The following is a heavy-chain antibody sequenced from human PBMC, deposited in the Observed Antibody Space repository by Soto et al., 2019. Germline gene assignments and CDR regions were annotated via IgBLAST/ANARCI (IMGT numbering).Heavy chain of an antibody. J-gene: IGHJ3*02. D-gene: IGHD3-22*01. V-gene: IGHV3-7*03. CDR1: GFMFXNYW. Sequence: PGGSLRLSCAACGFMFXNYWMSGVRQVPGNGLEWVANIKQDGTEKFYVDSVKGRFTISRDNAKNSLYLQMNSLRAEDTAVYYCARDDFYDSSVNDAFDIWGQGTMVTVSS. CDR2: IKQDGTEK. CDR3: ARDDFYDSSVNDAFDI.